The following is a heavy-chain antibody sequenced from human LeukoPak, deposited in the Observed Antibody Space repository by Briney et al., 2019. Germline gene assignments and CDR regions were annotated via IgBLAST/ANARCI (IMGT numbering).Heavy chain of an antibody. D-gene: IGHD6-13*01. CDR2: IYSGGST. J-gene: IGHJ4*02. V-gene: IGHV3-53*05. CDR1: GFTVSSNY. CDR3: AKDLSSSSWSAGYFDY. Sequence: GGSLRLSCAASGFTVSSNYMSWVRQAPGKGLEWVSVIYSGGSTYYTDSVKGRFTISRDNSKNTLYLQMNSLRAEDTAVYYCAKDLSSSSWSAGYFDYWGQGTLVTVSS.